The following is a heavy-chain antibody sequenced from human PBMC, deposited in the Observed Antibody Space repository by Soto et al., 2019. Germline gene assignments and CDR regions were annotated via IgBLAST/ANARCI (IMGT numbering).Heavy chain of an antibody. CDR3: ARATTTVTTFDY. V-gene: IGHV4-30-2*01. Sequence: SETLSLTCAVSGGSISSGGYSWSWIRQPPGKGLEWIGYIYHSGSTYYNPSLKSRVTISEDRSKNQFSLKLSSVTAADTAVYYCARATTTVTTFDYWGQGTLVTVSS. CDR1: GGSISSGGYS. CDR2: IYHSGST. D-gene: IGHD4-17*01. J-gene: IGHJ4*02.